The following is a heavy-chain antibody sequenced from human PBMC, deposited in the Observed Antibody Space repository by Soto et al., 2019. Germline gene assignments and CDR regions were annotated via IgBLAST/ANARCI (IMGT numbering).Heavy chain of an antibody. D-gene: IGHD4-17*01. CDR3: ARSGIYGDPFDD. CDR2: IKQDGSEK. J-gene: IGHJ4*02. CDR1: GFTFSSYW. V-gene: IGHV3-7*01. Sequence: GGSLRLSCAASGFTFSSYWMSWVRQAPGKELEWVANIKQDGSEKYYVDSVKGRFTISRDNAMNSLYLQMNSLRAEDTAVYYCARSGIYGDPFDDWGQGTLVTVSS.